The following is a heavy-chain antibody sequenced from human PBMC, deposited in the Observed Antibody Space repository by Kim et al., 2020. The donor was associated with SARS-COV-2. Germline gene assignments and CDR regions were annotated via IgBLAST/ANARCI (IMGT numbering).Heavy chain of an antibody. V-gene: IGHV5-10-1*01. CDR1: GYSFTSYW. CDR3: ARQKYSSSSEVYNWFDP. D-gene: IGHD6-6*01. J-gene: IGHJ5*02. CDR2: IDPSDSYT. Sequence: GESLKISCKGSGYSFTSYWISWVRQMPGKGLEWMGRIDPSDSYTNYSPSFQGHVTISADKSISTAYLQWSSLKASDTAMYYCARQKYSSSSEVYNWFDPWGQGTLVTVSS.